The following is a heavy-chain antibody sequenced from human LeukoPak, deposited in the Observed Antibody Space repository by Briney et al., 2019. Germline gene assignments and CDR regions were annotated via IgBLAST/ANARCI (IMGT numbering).Heavy chain of an antibody. CDR2: ISYDGSNK. J-gene: IGHJ3*02. CDR3: ARVRVPAAIVGAFDI. V-gene: IGHV3-30-3*01. D-gene: IGHD2-2*01. Sequence: PGGSLRLSCAASGFTFSSYAMHWVRQAPGKGLEWVAVISYDGSNKCYADSVKGRFTISRDNSKNTLYLQMNSLRAEDTAVYYCARVRVPAAIVGAFDIWGQGTMVTVSS. CDR1: GFTFSSYA.